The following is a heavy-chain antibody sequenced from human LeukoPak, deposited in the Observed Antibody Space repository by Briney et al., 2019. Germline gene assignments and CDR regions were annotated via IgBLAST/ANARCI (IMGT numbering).Heavy chain of an antibody. D-gene: IGHD6-19*01. Sequence: GGSLRLSCAGSGFTFSDYRMNWVRQAPGKGLEWVANIREDGSEKYYVDSVKGRFTVSRDNAKNSLYLQVNSLRAEDTAVYYCASEIIAVAGRGGDYWGQGTLVTVSS. CDR3: ASEIIAVAGRGGDY. J-gene: IGHJ4*02. CDR1: GFTFSDYR. CDR2: IREDGSEK. V-gene: IGHV3-7*01.